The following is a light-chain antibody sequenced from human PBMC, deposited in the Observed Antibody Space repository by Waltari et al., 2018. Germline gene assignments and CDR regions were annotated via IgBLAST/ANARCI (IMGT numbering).Light chain of an antibody. CDR1: RHDLGRSDY. V-gene: IGLV2-14*03. Sequence: HCAPTRPASVSGSPGHAITRPCPGPRHDLGRSDYVSWYQQHPGKAPKLMIYAVSNRPSGISNRFSGSKSGNTASLTVSGLQAEDEADYYCTSYTTTGTLVFGGGTKLTVL. CDR2: AVS. J-gene: IGLJ2*01. CDR3: TSYTTTGTLV.